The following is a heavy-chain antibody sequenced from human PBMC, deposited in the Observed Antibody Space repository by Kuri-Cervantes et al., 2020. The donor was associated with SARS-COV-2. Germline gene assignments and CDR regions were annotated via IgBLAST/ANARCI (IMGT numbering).Heavy chain of an antibody. J-gene: IGHJ6*02. CDR3: ARDQVWNYYGSGSYSSYYYYGVDV. CDR2: IIPILGIA. CDR1: VCTFRCHA. D-gene: IGHD3-10*01. V-gene: IGHV1-69*10. Sequence: SVNVSFKATVCTFRCHASSWVRQAPGQGLEWMGGIIPILGIANYAQKFHGRVTITADKSTSTAYMELSSLRSEDTAVYYCARDQVWNYYGSGSYSSYYYYGVDVWGQGTTVTVSS.